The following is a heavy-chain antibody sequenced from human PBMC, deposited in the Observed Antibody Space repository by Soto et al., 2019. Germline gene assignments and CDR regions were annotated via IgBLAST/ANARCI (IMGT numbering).Heavy chain of an antibody. CDR1: GGTFSTYT. CDR3: AGDPDSHYNDSHASSYP. CDR2: IIPIIGII. D-gene: IGHD3-22*01. V-gene: IGHV1-69*04. Sequence: SVKVCCKASGGTFSTYTITWVRQAPGQGLEWMGRIIPIIGIINYAQKFQGRVTITADKFTGTAYMELTRLRSDDTAVYYCAGDPDSHYNDSHASSYPWGQGTLVTVSS. J-gene: IGHJ5*02.